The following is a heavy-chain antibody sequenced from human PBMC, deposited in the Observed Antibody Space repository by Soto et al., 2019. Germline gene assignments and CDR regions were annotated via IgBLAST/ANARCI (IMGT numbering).Heavy chain of an antibody. J-gene: IGHJ4*02. CDR3: ALVVGLYCGGDCSIHYFDY. Sequence: GASVKVSCKASGGTFRKSAISWVRQAPGQGLEWMGGIIPMFGISNHAQKFRGRVAITADESTSTAYMELSSLRFEDTAVYYCALVVGLYCGGDCSIHYFDYWGQGTPVTVSS. V-gene: IGHV1-69*13. D-gene: IGHD2-21*02. CDR2: IIPMFGIS. CDR1: GGTFRKSA.